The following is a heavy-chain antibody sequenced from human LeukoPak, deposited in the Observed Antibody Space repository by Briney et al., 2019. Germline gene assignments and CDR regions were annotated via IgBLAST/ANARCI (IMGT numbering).Heavy chain of an antibody. V-gene: IGHV3-21*04. CDR3: ARDPYRFAFDI. Sequence: GGSLRLSCAASGFSFSSYSISWVRQAPGKGLEWVSSISSSNNYIYYADSVKGRFTISRDNAKNSLYLQMNSLRAEDTAVYYCARDPYRFAFDIWGQGTVVLVSS. D-gene: IGHD1-26*01. CDR2: ISSSNNYI. CDR1: GFSFSSYS. J-gene: IGHJ3*02.